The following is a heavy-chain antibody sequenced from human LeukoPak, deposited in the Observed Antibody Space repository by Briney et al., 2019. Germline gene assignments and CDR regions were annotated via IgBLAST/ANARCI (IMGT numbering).Heavy chain of an antibody. CDR1: GFTFSSYG. Sequence: GRSLRLSCAASGFTFSSYGMHWVRQAPGKGLEWVAVIWYDGSNKYYADSVKGRFTISRDNSKNTLYLQMNSLRAEDTAVYYCARGVTRLSYYFDYWGQGTLVTVSS. CDR3: ARGVTRLSYYFDY. CDR2: IWYDGSNK. D-gene: IGHD4-11*01. J-gene: IGHJ4*02. V-gene: IGHV3-33*01.